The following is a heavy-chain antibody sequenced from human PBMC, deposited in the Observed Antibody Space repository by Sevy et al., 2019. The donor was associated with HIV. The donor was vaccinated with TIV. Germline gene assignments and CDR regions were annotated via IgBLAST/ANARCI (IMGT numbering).Heavy chain of an antibody. J-gene: IGHJ6*02. Sequence: GGSLRLSCAASGFTFSSYWMSWVRQAPGKGLEWVANIKQDGSEKYYVDSVKGRFTISRDNAKNSLYLQMNSLRAEDTAVYYCARDLLDYGDYTDEYYYYYGMDVWGQGTTVTVSS. CDR1: GFTFSSYW. V-gene: IGHV3-7*01. D-gene: IGHD4-17*01. CDR2: IKQDGSEK. CDR3: ARDLLDYGDYTDEYYYYYGMDV.